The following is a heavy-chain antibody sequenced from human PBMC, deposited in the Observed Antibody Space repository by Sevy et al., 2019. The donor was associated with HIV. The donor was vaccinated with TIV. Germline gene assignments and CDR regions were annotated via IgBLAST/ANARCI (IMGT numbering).Heavy chain of an antibody. V-gene: IGHV4-38-2*01. D-gene: IGHD3-22*01. Sequence: SETLSLTCAVSGYSISSGYYWGWIRQPPGKGLEWIGSIYHGGSTYYNPSLKSLVTISVDTSKNKFSLKLSSVTAADTAVYYCARARYYDSSAYYCFDYWGQGTLVTVSS. CDR3: ARARYYDSSAYYCFDY. J-gene: IGHJ4*02. CDR1: GYSISSGYY. CDR2: IYHGGST.